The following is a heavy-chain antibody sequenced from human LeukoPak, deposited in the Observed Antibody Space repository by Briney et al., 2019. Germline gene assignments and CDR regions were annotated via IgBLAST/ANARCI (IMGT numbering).Heavy chain of an antibody. CDR2: ISGSGGHT. V-gene: IGHV3-23*01. Sequence: GGSLRLSCAASGCTFSSYAMSWVRRAPGKGLEWVSTISGSGGHTYYADSVKGRFTISRDNSKNALFLQMNSLRVEDTAVYYCAKPMVTAILYFDYWGQGALVTVSS. CDR1: GCTFSSYA. CDR3: AKPMVTAILYFDY. J-gene: IGHJ4*02. D-gene: IGHD2-21*02.